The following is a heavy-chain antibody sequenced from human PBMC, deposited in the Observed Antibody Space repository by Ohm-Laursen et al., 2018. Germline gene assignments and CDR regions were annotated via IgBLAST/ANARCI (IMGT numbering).Heavy chain of an antibody. CDR1: GFTFSSYA. D-gene: IGHD6-13*01. CDR2: ISSSGGST. J-gene: IGHJ4*02. V-gene: IGHV3-23*01. Sequence: SLRLSCTATGFTFSSYAMSWVRQAPGKGLEWVSAISSSGGSTYYADSVKGRFTISRDNSKNTLYLQMNSLRAEDTAVYYCAKGSVLGSSSWYPPDDYWGQGTLVTVSS. CDR3: AKGSVLGSSSWYPPDDY.